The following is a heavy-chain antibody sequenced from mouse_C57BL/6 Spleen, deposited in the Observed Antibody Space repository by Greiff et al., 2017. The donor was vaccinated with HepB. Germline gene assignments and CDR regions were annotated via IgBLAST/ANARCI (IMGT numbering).Heavy chain of an antibody. V-gene: IGHV1-81*01. CDR3: ARDTTVVATDYFDY. CDR1: GYTFTSYG. J-gene: IGHJ2*01. CDR2: IYPRSGNT. Sequence: VQGVESGAELARPGASVKLSCKASGYTFTSYGISWVKQRTGQGLEWIGEIYPRSGNTYYNEKFKGKATLTADKSSSTAYMELRSLTSEDSAVYFCARDTTVVATDYFDYWGQGTTLTVSS. D-gene: IGHD1-1*01.